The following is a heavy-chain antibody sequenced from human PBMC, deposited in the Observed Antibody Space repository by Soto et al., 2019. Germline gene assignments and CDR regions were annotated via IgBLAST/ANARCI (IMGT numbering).Heavy chain of an antibody. CDR3: ARVSDY. Sequence: QLQLQESGSGLVKPSQTLSLTCAVSGGSISSGGYSWSWIRQPPGKGLEWIGYIYHSGSTSYNPSRXSXXTISVDRSNKQFSPKLRSVTAADAAVYCCARVSDYWGQGTLVTVSS. J-gene: IGHJ4*02. V-gene: IGHV4-30-2*01. CDR2: IYHSGST. CDR1: GGSISSGGYS.